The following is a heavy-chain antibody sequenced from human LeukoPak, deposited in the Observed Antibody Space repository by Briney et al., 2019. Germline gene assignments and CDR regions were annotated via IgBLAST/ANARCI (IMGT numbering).Heavy chain of an antibody. D-gene: IGHD6-13*01. V-gene: IGHV4-59*01. CDR1: GGSIGSYY. Sequence: SETLSLTCTVSGGSIGSYYWSWMRQPPGKGLEWIGYIYYSGSTNYNPSLKSRVTISVDTSKNQFSLKLSSVTAADTAVYYCARGRGQQLGYFDYWGQGTLVTVSS. CDR2: IYYSGST. CDR3: ARGRGQQLGYFDY. J-gene: IGHJ4*02.